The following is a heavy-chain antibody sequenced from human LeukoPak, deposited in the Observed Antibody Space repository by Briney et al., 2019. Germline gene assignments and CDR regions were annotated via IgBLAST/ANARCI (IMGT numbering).Heavy chain of an antibody. CDR3: ARSHDHLWGNYPDY. J-gene: IGHJ4*02. D-gene: IGHD3-16*02. V-gene: IGHV4-39*07. CDR2: IYYSGST. CDR1: GGSISSSSCY. Sequence: PSETLSLTCTVSGGSISSSSCYWGWIRQPPGKGLEWIGSIYYSGSTYYNPSLKSRVTLSVDKSKNQFSLRLNSVTAADTAMYYCARSHDHLWGNYPDYWGQGTLVTVSS.